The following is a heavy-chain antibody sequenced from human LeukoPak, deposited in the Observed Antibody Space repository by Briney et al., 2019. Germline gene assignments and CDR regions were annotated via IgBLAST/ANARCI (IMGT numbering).Heavy chain of an antibody. J-gene: IGHJ6*02. CDR2: IYSGGST. Sequence: PGGSLRLSCAASGFTVSSNYMSWVRQAPGKGLEWVSVIYSGGSTYYADSVKGRFTISRDNSKNTLYLQMNSLRAEDTAVYYCAGDTLLRFGELSQYYYYYGMDVWGQGTTVTVSS. D-gene: IGHD3-10*01. V-gene: IGHV3-53*01. CDR3: AGDTLLRFGELSQYYYYYGMDV. CDR1: GFTVSSNY.